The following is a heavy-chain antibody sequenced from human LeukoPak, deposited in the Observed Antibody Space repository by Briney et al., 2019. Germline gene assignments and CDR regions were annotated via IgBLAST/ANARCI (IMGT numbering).Heavy chain of an antibody. Sequence: SETLSLTCTVSGGSISSYYWSWIRQPPGRGLEWIGYICYSGSTNYNPSLKSRVTISVDTSKNQFSLKLSSVTAADTAVYYCARAKQGDCSSTSCYFGYYYYYMDVWGKGTTVTVSS. CDR1: GGSISSYY. CDR3: ARAKQGDCSSTSCYFGYYYYYMDV. CDR2: ICYSGST. D-gene: IGHD2-2*01. V-gene: IGHV4-59*01. J-gene: IGHJ6*03.